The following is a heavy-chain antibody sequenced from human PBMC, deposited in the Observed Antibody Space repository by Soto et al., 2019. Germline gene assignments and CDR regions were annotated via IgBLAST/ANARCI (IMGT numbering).Heavy chain of an antibody. V-gene: IGHV3-21*01. CDR2: ISSSSSYI. CDR1: GFTFSSYS. J-gene: IGHJ4*02. CDR3: ARDLGYYYDSSGSTDY. Sequence: GGSLRLSCAASGFTFSSYSMNWVRQAPGKGLEWVSSISSSSSYIYYADSVKGRFTISRDNAKNSLYLQMNSLRAEDTAVYYCARDLGYYYDSSGSTDYWGQGTLVTVSS. D-gene: IGHD3-22*01.